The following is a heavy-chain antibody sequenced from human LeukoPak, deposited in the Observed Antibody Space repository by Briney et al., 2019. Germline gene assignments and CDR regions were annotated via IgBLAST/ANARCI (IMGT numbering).Heavy chain of an antibody. CDR2: IKQDGSEK. Sequence: GGSLRLSCAASGFTFSSYWMSWVRQAPGKGLEWVANIKQDGSEKYYADSVKGRFTISRDNAKNSLYLQMNSLRAEDTAVYYCARDHSYGSFDYWGQGTLVTVSS. V-gene: IGHV3-7*01. D-gene: IGHD5-18*01. J-gene: IGHJ4*02. CDR1: GFTFSSYW. CDR3: ARDHSYGSFDY.